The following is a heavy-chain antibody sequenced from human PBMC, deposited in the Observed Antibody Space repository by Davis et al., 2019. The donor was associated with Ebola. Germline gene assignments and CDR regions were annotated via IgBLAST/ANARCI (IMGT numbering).Heavy chain of an antibody. CDR2: ISAYNGHT. V-gene: IGHV1-18*01. D-gene: IGHD6-19*01. Sequence: ASVKVSCKASGYTFNSHGISWVRQAPGQGLEWMAWISAYNGHTNYAKKFQGRLTLTTDTYTSTVYMELRSLTSDDTAEYYCARGRNGGWDFDYWGQGTRVTVSS. J-gene: IGHJ4*02. CDR1: GYTFNSHG. CDR3: ARGRNGGWDFDY.